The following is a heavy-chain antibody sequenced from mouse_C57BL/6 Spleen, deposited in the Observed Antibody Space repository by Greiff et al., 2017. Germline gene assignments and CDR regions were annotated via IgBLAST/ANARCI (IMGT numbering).Heavy chain of an antibody. J-gene: IGHJ3*01. CDR2: IDPSDSYT. CDR1: GYTFTSYW. Sequence: QVQLQQSGAELVKPWASVKLSCKASGYTFTSYWMQWVKQRPGQGLEWIGEIDPSDSYTNYNQKFKGKATLTVDTSSSTAYMQLSSLTSEDSAVYYCARREGLLRGFAYWGQGTLVTVSA. D-gene: IGHD1-1*01. CDR3: ARREGLLRGFAY. V-gene: IGHV1-50*01.